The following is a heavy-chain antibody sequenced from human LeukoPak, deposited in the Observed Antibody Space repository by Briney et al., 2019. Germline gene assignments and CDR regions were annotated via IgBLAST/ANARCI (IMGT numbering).Heavy chain of an antibody. V-gene: IGHV1-2*02. Sequence: GASVKVSCKASGYTFTGYYMHWVRQAPGQGLEWMGWINPNSGGTNYAQKFQGRVTMTSDTSISTASMEPSRLRSDDTAVHYCARVRYNCNDGFGAYDYWGRGTLVTVSS. D-gene: IGHD1-1*01. CDR2: INPNSGGT. CDR1: GYTFTGYY. CDR3: ARVRYNCNDGFGAYDY. J-gene: IGHJ4*02.